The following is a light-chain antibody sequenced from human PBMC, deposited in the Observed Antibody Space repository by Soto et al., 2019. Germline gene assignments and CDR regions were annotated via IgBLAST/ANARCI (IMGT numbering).Light chain of an antibody. CDR1: SNNVGGYNY. CDR2: DVT. V-gene: IGLV2-11*01. J-gene: IGLJ1*01. Sequence: QSVLTQPRSVSGSPGQSVTISCTGASNNVGGYNYVSWYQQHPGIAPKLMVYDVTNRPSGVPDRFSGSKSGNTASLTISGLQPEDEADYYCCSYAGSYIHYVFGSGTKLTVL. CDR3: CSYAGSYIHYV.